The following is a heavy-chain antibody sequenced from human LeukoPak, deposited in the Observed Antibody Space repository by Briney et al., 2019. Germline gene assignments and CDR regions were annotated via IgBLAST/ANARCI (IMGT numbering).Heavy chain of an antibody. CDR1: GFIFSSYW. CDR2: IKEDGSEK. V-gene: IGHV3-7*01. CDR3: ANSTLARPPTYFNY. D-gene: IGHD2/OR15-2a*01. Sequence: AGGSLRLSCAASGFIFSSYWMSWVRQAPGKGLEWVANIKEDGSEKYYVDSVKGRFTISRDNAKNSLDLQMNSLRAEDTAVYYCANSTLARPPTYFNYWAKEPWLTVSS. J-gene: IGHJ4*01.